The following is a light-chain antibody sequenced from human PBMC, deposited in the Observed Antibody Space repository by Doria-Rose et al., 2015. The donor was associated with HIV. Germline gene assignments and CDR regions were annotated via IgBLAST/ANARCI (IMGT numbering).Light chain of an antibody. J-gene: IGKJ3*01. CDR2: WAS. Sequence: DIQVTQSPESLGMSLGDRATLNCKSNQSLLYTSKNYLAWYQQKPGQPPKLLIYWASTRQSGVPARFSGSGSGTDFTLTTSSLEAEDVAVYYCQQYYDTPSFGPGTTVDIK. V-gene: IGKV4-1*01. CDR3: QQYYDTPS. CDR1: QSLLYTSKNY.